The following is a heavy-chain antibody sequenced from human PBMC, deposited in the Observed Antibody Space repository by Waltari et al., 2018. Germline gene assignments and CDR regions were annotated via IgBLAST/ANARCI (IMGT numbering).Heavy chain of an antibody. D-gene: IGHD3-16*01. Sequence: EVQLAESGGAVVRPGGSLRLTCVASGFKFNDYGMSWVHRVPGKGLEWVSGITWNGGIISYSDSVKGRFTITRDNDKNSLSLQMTSLRVEDTALYYCARYLNWGLPRFDNWGQGTQVTVSS. CDR1: GFKFNDYG. J-gene: IGHJ4*02. CDR3: ARYLNWGLPRFDN. V-gene: IGHV3-20*04. CDR2: ITWNGGII.